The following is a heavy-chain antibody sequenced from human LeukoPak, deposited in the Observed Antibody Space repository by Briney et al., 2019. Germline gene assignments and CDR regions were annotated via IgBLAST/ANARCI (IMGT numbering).Heavy chain of an antibody. CDR2: IYSGGTT. CDR1: GFTVSSNY. D-gene: IGHD6-6*01. J-gene: IGHJ3*02. Sequence: GGSLRLSCAASGFTVSSNYMTWVRQAPGKGLEWVSVIYSGGTTYYADSVKGRFTISRDNSKNTLYLQMNSLRAEDTAVYYCARDVVAARLRGRAFDIWGQGTMVTVSS. CDR3: ARDVVAARLRGRAFDI. V-gene: IGHV3-53*01.